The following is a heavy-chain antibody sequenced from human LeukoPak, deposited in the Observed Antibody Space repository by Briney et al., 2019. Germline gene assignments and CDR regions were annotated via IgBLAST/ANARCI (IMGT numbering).Heavy chain of an antibody. V-gene: IGHV4-39*01. CDR3: ARLGGCSGGSCYPPLDY. CDR1: GGSISSSSYY. Sequence: KPSETLSLTCTVSGGSISSSSYYWGWIRQPPGKGLEWIGSIYYSGSTYYNPSLKSRVTISVDTSKNQFSLKLSSVTAADTAVYYCARLGGCSGGSCYPPLDYWGQETLVTVSS. D-gene: IGHD2-15*01. CDR2: IYYSGST. J-gene: IGHJ4*02.